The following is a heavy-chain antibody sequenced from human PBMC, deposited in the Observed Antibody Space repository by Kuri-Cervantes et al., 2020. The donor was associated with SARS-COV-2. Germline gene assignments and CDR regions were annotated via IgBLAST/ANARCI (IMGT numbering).Heavy chain of an antibody. CDR1: GGSISSYY. CDR3: ARSGYSYGPETQGAFDI. J-gene: IGHJ3*02. D-gene: IGHD5-18*01. CDR2: IYTSGST. V-gene: IGHV4-4*07. Sequence: GSLRLSPPVSGGSISSYYWSWIRQPAGKGLEWIGRIYTSGSTNYNPSLKSRVTMSVDTSKNQFSLKLSSVTAADTAVYYCARSGYSYGPETQGAFDIWGQGTMVTVSS.